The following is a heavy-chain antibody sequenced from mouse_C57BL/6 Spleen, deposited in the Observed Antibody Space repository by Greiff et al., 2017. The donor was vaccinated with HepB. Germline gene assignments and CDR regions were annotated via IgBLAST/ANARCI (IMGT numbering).Heavy chain of an antibody. J-gene: IGHJ4*01. Sequence: EVKLMESGPGLVKPSQSLSLTCSVTGYSITSGYYWNWIRQFPGNKLEWMGYISYDGSNNYNPSLKNRISITRDTSKNQFFLKLNSVTTEDTATYYCARDEHYGDGYYAMDYWGQGTSVTVSS. CDR2: ISYDGSN. CDR3: ARDEHYGDGYYAMDY. CDR1: GYSITSGYY. D-gene: IGHD1-1*01. V-gene: IGHV3-6*01.